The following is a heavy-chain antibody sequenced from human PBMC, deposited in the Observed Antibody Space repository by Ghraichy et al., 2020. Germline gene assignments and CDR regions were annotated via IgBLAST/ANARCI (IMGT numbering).Heavy chain of an antibody. Sequence: SETLSLTCAVYGGSFSGYYWSWIRQPPGKGLEWIGEINHSGSTNYNPSLKSRVTISVDTSKNQFSLKLSSVTAADTAVYYCARRTGRRVYSSGWPRGNYFDYWGQGTLVTVSS. V-gene: IGHV4-34*01. D-gene: IGHD6-19*01. CDR3: ARRTGRRVYSSGWPRGNYFDY. CDR1: GGSFSGYY. J-gene: IGHJ4*02. CDR2: INHSGST.